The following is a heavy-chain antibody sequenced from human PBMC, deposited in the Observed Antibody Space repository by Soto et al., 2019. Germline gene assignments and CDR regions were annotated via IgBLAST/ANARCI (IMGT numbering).Heavy chain of an antibody. CDR3: ARDRCTNGVCYAPSDD. D-gene: IGHD2-8*01. V-gene: IGHV3-64*01. CDR2: ISSNGRST. J-gene: IGHJ1*01. CDR1: GFFFSTYA. Sequence: GGSLRLSSATSGFFFSTYAMHWVRQAPGKGLEYVSAISSNGRSTYYANSVKGRFTISRDNSKNTLYLQMDSLRAEDMAVYYCARDRCTNGVCYAPSDDWGQGTLVTVSS.